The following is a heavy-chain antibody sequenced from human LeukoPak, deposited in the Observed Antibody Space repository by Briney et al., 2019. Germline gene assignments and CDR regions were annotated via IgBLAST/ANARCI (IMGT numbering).Heavy chain of an antibody. CDR2: IYYGGST. J-gene: IGHJ4*02. Sequence: SETLSLTCTVSGGSISSYYWSWIRQPPGKGLEWIGYIYYGGSTNYNPSLKSRVTISIDTPKRQFSLKVSSVTAADTAVYYCATSQIWVYDYVRGSPQPTFDNWGQGTLVTVSS. D-gene: IGHD3-16*01. CDR3: ATSQIWVYDYVRGSPQPTFDN. V-gene: IGHV4-59*08. CDR1: GGSISSYY.